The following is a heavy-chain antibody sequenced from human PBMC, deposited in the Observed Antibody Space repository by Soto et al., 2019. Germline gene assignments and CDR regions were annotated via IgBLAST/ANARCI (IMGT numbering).Heavy chain of an antibody. CDR3: ARVTLKAGNWFDP. CDR2: INPNSRGT. J-gene: IGHJ5*02. CDR1: GYSFTDYH. V-gene: IGHV1-2*06. Sequence: GASVKVSCKASGYSFTDYHIHWVRQAPGQGLEWLGRINPNSRGTNNAQKFQGRVTMTRDTSNSTAYMELRGLRSDDTAVYYCARVTLKAGNWFDPWGQGTLVTVSS.